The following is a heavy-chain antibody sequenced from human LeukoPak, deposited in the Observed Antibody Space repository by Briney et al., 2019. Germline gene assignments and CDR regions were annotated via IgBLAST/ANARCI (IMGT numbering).Heavy chain of an antibody. CDR1: GFTFNNYA. CDR3: AKSYSSSWYVGYDS. J-gene: IGHJ5*01. V-gene: IGHV3-23*01. Sequence: GGSLRLSCAASGFTFNNYAMSWVRQAPGKGLEWVSVISGSGGSTYYADSVKGRLTISRDNSKNTLYLQMNSLRAEDTAVYYCAKSYSSSWYVGYDSWGQGTLVTVSS. D-gene: IGHD6-13*01. CDR2: ISGSGGST.